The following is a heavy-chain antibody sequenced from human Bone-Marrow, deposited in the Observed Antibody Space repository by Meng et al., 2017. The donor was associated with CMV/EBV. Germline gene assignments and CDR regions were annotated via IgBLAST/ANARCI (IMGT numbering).Heavy chain of an antibody. J-gene: IGHJ6*02. CDR3: AREPRLELRGWTVDYYYGMDV. V-gene: IGHV1-18*01. CDR2: ISAYNGNT. Sequence: ASVKVSCKASGYTFTSYGISWVRQAPGQGLEWMGWISAYNGNTNYAQKLQGRVTMTTDTSTSTAYMELRSLRSDDTAVYYCAREPRLELRGWTVDYYYGMDVWGQGTTVTV. D-gene: IGHD1-7*01. CDR1: GYTFTSYG.